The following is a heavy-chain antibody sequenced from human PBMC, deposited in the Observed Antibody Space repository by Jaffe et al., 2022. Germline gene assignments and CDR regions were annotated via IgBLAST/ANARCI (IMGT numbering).Heavy chain of an antibody. J-gene: IGHJ3*02. Sequence: QVQLQESGPGLVKPSETLSLTCAVSGYSISSGYYWGWIRQPPGKGLEWIGSIYHSGSTYYNPSLKSRVTISVDTSKNQFSLKLSSVTAADTAVYYCARRYPPRVVVTAIFAFDIWGQGTMVTVSS. D-gene: IGHD2-21*02. CDR3: ARRYPPRVVVTAIFAFDI. CDR1: GYSISSGYY. V-gene: IGHV4-38-2*01. CDR2: IYHSGST.